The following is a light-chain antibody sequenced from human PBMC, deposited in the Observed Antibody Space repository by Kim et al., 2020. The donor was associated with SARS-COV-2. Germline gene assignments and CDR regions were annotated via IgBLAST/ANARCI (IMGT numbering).Light chain of an antibody. V-gene: IGLV2-14*04. CDR1: SSDVGGYNY. CDR3: SSYASSSTLV. J-gene: IGLJ2*01. Sequence: GQSITISCSGTSSDVGGYNYVSWYQQHPGKAPKLMIYDVSERPSGVSNRFSGSKSGNTASLTISGLQAEDEADYYCSSYASSSTLVFGGGTQLTVL. CDR2: DVS.